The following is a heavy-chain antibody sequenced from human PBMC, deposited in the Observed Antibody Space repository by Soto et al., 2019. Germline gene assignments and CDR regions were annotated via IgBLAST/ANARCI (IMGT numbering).Heavy chain of an antibody. CDR1: GYSISSGYY. CDR3: ARVGVVTAINWFDP. D-gene: IGHD2-21*02. CDR2: IYHSGST. Sequence: LSLTCAVSGYSISSGYYWGWIRQPPGKGLEWIGSIYHSGSTYYNPSLKSRVTISVDTSKNQFSLKLSSVTAADTAVYYCARVGVVTAINWFDPWGQGTLVTVSS. J-gene: IGHJ5*02. V-gene: IGHV4-38-2*01.